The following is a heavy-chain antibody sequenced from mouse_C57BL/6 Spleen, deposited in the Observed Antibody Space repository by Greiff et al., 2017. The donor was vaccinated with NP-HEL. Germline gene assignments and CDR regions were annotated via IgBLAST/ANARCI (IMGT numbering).Heavy chain of an antibody. J-gene: IGHJ2*01. CDR2: ISGGGGNT. V-gene: IGHV5-9*01. Sequence: DVQLVESGGGLVKPGGSLKLSCAASGFTFSSYTMSWVRQTPEKRLEWVATISGGGGNTYYPDSVKGRFTISRDNAKNTLYLQMSSLRSEDTALYYCARHEGPAQDYYFDYWGQGTTLTVSS. D-gene: IGHD3-2*02. CDR1: GFTFSSYT. CDR3: ARHEGPAQDYYFDY.